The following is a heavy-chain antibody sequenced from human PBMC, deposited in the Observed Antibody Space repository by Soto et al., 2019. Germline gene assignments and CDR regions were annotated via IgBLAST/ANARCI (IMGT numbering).Heavy chain of an antibody. CDR2: ISYDGSNK. Sequence: GGSLRLSCAASGFTFSSYGMHWVRQAPGKGLEWVAVISYDGSNKYYADSVKGRFTISRDNSKNTLYLQMNSLRAEDTAVYYCAKLIMVRGVIEWGQGTLVTVSS. D-gene: IGHD3-10*01. J-gene: IGHJ4*02. CDR1: GFTFSSYG. V-gene: IGHV3-30*18. CDR3: AKLIMVRGVIE.